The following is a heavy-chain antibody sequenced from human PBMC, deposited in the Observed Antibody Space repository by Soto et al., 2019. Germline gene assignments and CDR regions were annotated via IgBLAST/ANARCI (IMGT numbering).Heavy chain of an antibody. CDR2: IYTSGST. D-gene: IGHD3-22*01. J-gene: IGHJ3*02. Sequence: SETLSLTCTVSGGSISSYYWSWIRQPAGKGLEWIGRIYTSGSTNYNPSLKSRVTMSVDTSKNQFSLKLSSVTAADTAVYYCARGENYYDSSGLAAFDIWGQGTMVTV. V-gene: IGHV4-4*07. CDR1: GGSISSYY. CDR3: ARGENYYDSSGLAAFDI.